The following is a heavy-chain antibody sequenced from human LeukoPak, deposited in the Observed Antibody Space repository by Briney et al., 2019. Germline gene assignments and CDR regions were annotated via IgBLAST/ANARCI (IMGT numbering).Heavy chain of an antibody. J-gene: IGHJ4*02. D-gene: IGHD6-19*01. Sequence: QPGGSLRLSCAASGFTCNTYAMYWVRQAPGKGLEWVSGIFGSGGSAHYADSVKGRFTISRDNSKNTVYLQMNSLRAEDTAVYYCAKTTSGYSSGRYPGWPADSWGQGALVTVSS. V-gene: IGHV3-23*01. CDR2: IFGSGGSA. CDR1: GFTCNTYA. CDR3: AKTTSGYSSGRYPGWPADS.